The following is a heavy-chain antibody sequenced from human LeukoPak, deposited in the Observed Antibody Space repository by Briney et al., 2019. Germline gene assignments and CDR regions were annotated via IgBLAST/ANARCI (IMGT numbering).Heavy chain of an antibody. D-gene: IGHD3-10*01. V-gene: IGHV1-2*02. CDR1: GYTFTGYY. Sequence: GASVKVSCKASGYTFTGYYMHWVRQAPGQGLEWMGWINPNSGGTNYAQKFQGRVTMARDTSISTAYMELSRLRSDDTAVYYCARDLDYYGSGSYYSNWFDPWGQGTLVTVSS. J-gene: IGHJ5*02. CDR2: INPNSGGT. CDR3: ARDLDYYGSGSYYSNWFDP.